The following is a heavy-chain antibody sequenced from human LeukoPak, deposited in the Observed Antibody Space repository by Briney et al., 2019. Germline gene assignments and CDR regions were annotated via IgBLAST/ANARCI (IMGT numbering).Heavy chain of an antibody. CDR2: IYYSGST. Sequence: PSETLSLTCTVSGGSISSYDWSWIRQPPGKGLEWIGYIYYSGSTNYNPSLQSRVTISVDTSKHQFSLKLSSVTAADTAVYYCARGERITIFGVVPTLHWYFDLWGRGTLVTVSS. D-gene: IGHD3-3*01. CDR1: GGSISSYD. J-gene: IGHJ2*01. CDR3: ARGERITIFGVVPTLHWYFDL. V-gene: IGHV4-59*01.